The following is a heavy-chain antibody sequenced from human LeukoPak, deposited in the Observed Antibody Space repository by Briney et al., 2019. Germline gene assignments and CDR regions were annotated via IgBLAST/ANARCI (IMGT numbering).Heavy chain of an antibody. CDR3: AISYYDYVWGSYRPFDY. CDR1: GGSISSYY. Sequence: KASETLSLTCTVSGGSISSYYWSWIRQPPGKGLEWIGYIYYSGSTNYNPSLKSRVTISVDTSKNRFSLKLSSVTAADTAVYYCAISYYDYVWGSYRPFDYWGQGTLVTVSS. CDR2: IYYSGST. J-gene: IGHJ4*02. D-gene: IGHD3-16*02. V-gene: IGHV4-59*08.